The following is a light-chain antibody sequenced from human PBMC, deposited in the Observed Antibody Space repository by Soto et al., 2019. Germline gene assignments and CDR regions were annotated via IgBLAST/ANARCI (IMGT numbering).Light chain of an antibody. J-gene: IGKJ1*01. CDR3: VQSTHFPRT. CDR2: KVS. CDR1: HGLVHSSGNTY. V-gene: IGKV2-24*01. Sequence: VLTQTALSSPVTLGQSASISCRSSHGLVHSSGNTYLSWLHQRPGQPPRLLFFKVSERFAGAPDRFSASGAGTHFTLTISSVEAGDVGVYYCVQSTHFPRTFGQGTKVEV.